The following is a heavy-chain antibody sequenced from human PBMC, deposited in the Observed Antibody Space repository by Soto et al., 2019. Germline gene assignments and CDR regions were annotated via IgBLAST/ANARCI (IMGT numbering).Heavy chain of an antibody. J-gene: IGHJ4*02. V-gene: IGHV3-11*03. CDR1: GFDFSDFH. D-gene: IGHD1-1*01. CDR2: ISSSLGHT. Sequence: VGSLRLSCVASGFDFSDFHISWVRQAPGKGLEWISYISSSLGHTDYAESVKGRSTISRDNAKSSVFLEMSDLRSDDTAVYYCAANWNFGLNFWGQGTLVTVSS. CDR3: AANWNFGLNF.